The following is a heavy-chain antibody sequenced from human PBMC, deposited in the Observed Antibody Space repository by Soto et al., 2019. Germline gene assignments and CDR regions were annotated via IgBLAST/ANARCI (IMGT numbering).Heavy chain of an antibody. J-gene: IGHJ4*02. V-gene: IGHV3-48*03. Sequence: GGSLRLSCAASGFTFSSYEMNWVRQAPGKGLEWVSYISSSGTTIYYADSVKGRFTISRDNAKNPLYLQMNSLRAEDTAVSYPGRIGRRSSGYFDYGGQGTLETVSS. CDR2: ISSSGTTI. CDR1: GFTFSSYE. D-gene: IGHD3-10*01. CDR3: GRIGRRSSGYFDY.